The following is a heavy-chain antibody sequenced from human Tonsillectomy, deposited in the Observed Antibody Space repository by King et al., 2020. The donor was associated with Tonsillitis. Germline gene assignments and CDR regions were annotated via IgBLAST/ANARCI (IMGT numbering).Heavy chain of an antibody. V-gene: IGHV3-23*01. CDR1: GFTFSTYT. Sequence: VQLLESGGGLVQPGGSLRLSCAVSGFTFSTYTMGWVRQAPGKGLEWVSRIRGNGDSPQYADSVKGRFTISRDNSKNTLYLQMNSLRAEDTATYYCTKGIASMVSASDYWGQGTLVTVSS. CDR3: TKGIASMVSASDY. J-gene: IGHJ4*02. CDR2: IRGNGDSP. D-gene: IGHD2-8*01.